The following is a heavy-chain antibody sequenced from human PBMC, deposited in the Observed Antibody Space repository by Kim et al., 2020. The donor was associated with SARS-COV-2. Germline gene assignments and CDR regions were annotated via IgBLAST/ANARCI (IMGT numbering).Heavy chain of an antibody. CDR3: AKQGVAAMTPFDS. J-gene: IGHJ4*02. V-gene: IGHV3-23*01. Sequence: YADSAQGRFSVSRDNSKNTLYLQMTSLRADDTAVYYCAKQGVAAMTPFDSWGQGTLVTVSS. D-gene: IGHD3-3*01.